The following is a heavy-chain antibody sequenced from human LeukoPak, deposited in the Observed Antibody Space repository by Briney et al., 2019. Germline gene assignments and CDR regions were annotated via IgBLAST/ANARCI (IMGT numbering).Heavy chain of an antibody. CDR1: GYGFTTYW. V-gene: IGHV5-51*01. CDR2: IYPGDSDT. Sequence: GESLKISCKGSGYGFTTYWIGWVRQMPGKGLEWMGIIYPGDSDTRYSPSFQGQVTISADKSISTAYLQWSSLKASDTAMYYCARHPSGYYGSGSYYNGHWYFDLWGRGTLVTVSS. CDR3: ARHPSGYYGSGSYYNGHWYFDL. D-gene: IGHD3-10*01. J-gene: IGHJ2*01.